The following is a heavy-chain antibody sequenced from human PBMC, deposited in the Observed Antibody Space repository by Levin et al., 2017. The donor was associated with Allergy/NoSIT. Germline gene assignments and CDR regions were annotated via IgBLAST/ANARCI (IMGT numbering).Heavy chain of an antibody. CDR3: VTATMATITR. CDR1: GFTFSRYG. Sequence: GESLKISCAASGFTFSRYGMHWVRQTPGKGLEWVAVISYDGSNKYYADSVKGRFTISRDNSKNTLYLQMISLRAEDTALYYCVTATMATITRWGQGTLVTVSS. CDR2: ISYDGSNK. V-gene: IGHV3-30*03. D-gene: IGHD5-24*01. J-gene: IGHJ4*02.